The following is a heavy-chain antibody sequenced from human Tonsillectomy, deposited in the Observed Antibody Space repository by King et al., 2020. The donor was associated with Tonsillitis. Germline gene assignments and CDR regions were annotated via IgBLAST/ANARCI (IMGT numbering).Heavy chain of an antibody. CDR3: AKDLASAAAGTPREFAY. Sequence: VQLVESGGGLVQPGGSLRLSCAGSGFSFSSHAMTWVRQAPGKGLEWVSGISGDGRSTYYADSVKGRFTISRDNSRDTLYLQMNSLRAEDTAQYYCAKDLASAAAGTPREFAYWGQGTLVTVSS. CDR1: GFSFSSHA. CDR2: ISGDGRST. J-gene: IGHJ4*02. V-gene: IGHV3-23*04. D-gene: IGHD6-13*01.